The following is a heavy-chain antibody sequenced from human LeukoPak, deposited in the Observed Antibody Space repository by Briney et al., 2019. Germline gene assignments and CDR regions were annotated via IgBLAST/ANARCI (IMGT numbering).Heavy chain of an antibody. CDR1: GFTFSSYD. J-gene: IGHJ6*04. D-gene: IGHD2-15*01. CDR3: ARGGCSGGSCYPRYYYGMDV. V-gene: IGHV3-13*05. CDR2: IGTAGDP. Sequence: GGSMRLSCAASGFTFSSYDMHWIRQAKGKGLEWVSAIGTAGDPYYPGSVKGRFTISRENAKNSLYLQMNSLRAGDTAVYYCARGGCSGGSCYPRYYYGMDVWGKGTTVTVSS.